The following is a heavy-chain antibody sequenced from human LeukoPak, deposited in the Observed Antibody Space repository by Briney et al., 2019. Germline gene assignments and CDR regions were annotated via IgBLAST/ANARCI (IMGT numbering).Heavy chain of an antibody. V-gene: IGHV4-34*01. D-gene: IGHD3-10*01. CDR2: INHSGST. Sequence: SETLSLTCAVYGGSFSGYYWNWIRQPPGKGLEWIGEINHSGSTNYNPSLKSRVTISVDTSKNQFSLKLSSVTAADTAVYYCASLFTMVSPRYYYMDVWGKGTTVTVSS. CDR1: GGSFSGYY. J-gene: IGHJ6*03. CDR3: ASLFTMVSPRYYYMDV.